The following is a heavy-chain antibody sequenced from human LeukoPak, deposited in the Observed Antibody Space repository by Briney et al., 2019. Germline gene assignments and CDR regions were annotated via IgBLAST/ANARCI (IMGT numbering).Heavy chain of an antibody. J-gene: IGHJ1*01. CDR2: IRYDGSNK. D-gene: IGHD2-2*01. CDR1: GFTFSSYG. Sequence: GGSLRLSCAASGFTFSSYGMHWVRQAPGKGLEWVAFIRYDGSNKYYADSVKGRFTISRDNSKNTLYLQMNSLRAEDTAVYYCANPYCSSTTCYFQHWGQGSLVTVSS. CDR3: ANPYCSSTTCYFQH. V-gene: IGHV3-30*02.